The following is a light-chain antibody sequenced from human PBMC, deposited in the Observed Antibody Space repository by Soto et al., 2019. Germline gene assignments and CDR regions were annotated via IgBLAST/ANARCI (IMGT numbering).Light chain of an antibody. Sequence: DIQMTQSPSTLSASVGDRVTITCRASQSISSWLAWYQQKPGKAPNLLIYKASTLESGVPSRFSGSGSGTEFTLTISSLEPEDFAVYYCQQRSNWPWTFGQGTKV. CDR2: KAS. J-gene: IGKJ1*01. CDR1: QSISSW. CDR3: QQRSNWPWT. V-gene: IGKV1-5*03.